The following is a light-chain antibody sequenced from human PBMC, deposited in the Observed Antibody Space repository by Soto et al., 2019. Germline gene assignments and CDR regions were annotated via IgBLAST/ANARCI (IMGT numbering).Light chain of an antibody. CDR1: SSDVGNYNL. CDR2: EVT. V-gene: IGLV2-23*02. J-gene: IGLJ1*01. CDR3: CSYTGSGTYF. Sequence: QSALTQPASVSGSPGQSSTISCTRASSDVGNYNLVSWYQQYPGKAPKLMIYEVTKRPSGVSNRFSGSKSGNTASLTISGLQAEDEADYYCCSYTGSGTYFFGTWTKLTVL.